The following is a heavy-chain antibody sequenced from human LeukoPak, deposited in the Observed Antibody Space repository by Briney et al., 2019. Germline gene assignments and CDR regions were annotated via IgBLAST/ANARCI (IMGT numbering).Heavy chain of an antibody. V-gene: IGHV3-7*03. J-gene: IGHJ4*02. CDR1: GFTFSSYW. D-gene: IGHD4-17*01. Sequence: GGSLRLSCAASGFTFSSYWMSWVRQAPGKGLEWVANIKQDGSEKYYVDSVKGRFTISRDNAKNSLYLQMNSLRAEDTAVYYCARGFTVTTRNYFDYWGQGTLVTVSS. CDR2: IKQDGSEK. CDR3: ARGFTVTTRNYFDY.